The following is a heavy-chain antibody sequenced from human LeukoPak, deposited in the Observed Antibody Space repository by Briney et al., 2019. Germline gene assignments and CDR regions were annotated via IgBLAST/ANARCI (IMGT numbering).Heavy chain of an antibody. Sequence: PGGSLRLSCAASGFTFSSYSMNWVRQAPGKGLEWLAVISYDGNNKQYADSVKGRFTISRDNSKNTLYLQMNSLRGEDTAVYYCAKKWSGDGSYLDCWGQGTQVTVSS. CDR1: GFTFSSYS. CDR3: AKKWSGDGSYLDC. J-gene: IGHJ4*02. D-gene: IGHD3-10*01. CDR2: ISYDGNNK. V-gene: IGHV3-30*18.